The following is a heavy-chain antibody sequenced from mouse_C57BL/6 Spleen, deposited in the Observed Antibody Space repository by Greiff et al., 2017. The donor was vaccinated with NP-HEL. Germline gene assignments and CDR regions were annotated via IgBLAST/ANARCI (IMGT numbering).Heavy chain of an antibody. CDR2: IDPSDSYT. V-gene: IGHV1-69*01. CDR1: GYTFTSYW. Sequence: QVQLQQPGAELVMPGASVKLSCKASGYTFTSYWMHWVKQRPGQGLEWIGEIDPSDSYTNYNQKFKGKSTLTVDKSSSTAYMQLSSLTSEDSAVYYCARRRSYLDYWGQGTTLTVSS. CDR3: ARRRSYLDY. J-gene: IGHJ2*01.